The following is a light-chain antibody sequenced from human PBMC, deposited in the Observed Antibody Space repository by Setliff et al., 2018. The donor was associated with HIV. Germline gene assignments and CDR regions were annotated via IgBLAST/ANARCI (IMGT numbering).Light chain of an antibody. CDR3: SSYTSSSTYV. Sequence: QSALAQPASVSGSPGQSITISCTGTSSDVGSYNLVSWYQQHPGKAPKVMIYEVTKRPSGVSNRFSGSKSANTASLTISGLQAEDEADYYCSSYTSSSTYVFGTGTKVTVL. CDR2: EVT. J-gene: IGLJ1*01. CDR1: SSDVGSYNL. V-gene: IGLV2-14*02.